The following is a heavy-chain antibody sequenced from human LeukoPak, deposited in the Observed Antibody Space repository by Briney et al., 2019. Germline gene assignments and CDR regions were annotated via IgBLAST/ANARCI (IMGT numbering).Heavy chain of an antibody. CDR2: IYYSGST. J-gene: IGHJ4*02. CDR3: ARGGQYYYDSSGYRFDY. Sequence: SQTLSLTCTVSGGSISSGGYYWSWIRQHPGKGLEWIGYIYYSGSTYYNPSLKSRVTISVDTSKNQFSLKLSSVTAADTAVYYCARGGQYYYDSSGYRFDYWGQGTLVTVSS. D-gene: IGHD3-22*01. CDR1: GGSISSGGYY. V-gene: IGHV4-31*03.